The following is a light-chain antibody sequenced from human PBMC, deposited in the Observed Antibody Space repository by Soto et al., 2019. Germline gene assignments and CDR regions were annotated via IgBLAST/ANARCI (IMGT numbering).Light chain of an antibody. CDR1: QNVYNN. CDR3: QQCRNWPLT. V-gene: IGKV3-15*01. Sequence: EIVMTQSPATLSVSPGEGATLSCKASQNVYNNLAWYQQRPGQPPRLLIYDASTRATGISARFSGSGYGTEFTFTISSLQSEDFAVYFCQQCRNWPLTFGGGTKV. CDR2: DAS. J-gene: IGKJ4*01.